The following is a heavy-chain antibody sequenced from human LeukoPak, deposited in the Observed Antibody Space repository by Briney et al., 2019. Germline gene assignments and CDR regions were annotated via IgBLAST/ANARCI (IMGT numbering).Heavy chain of an antibody. CDR2: IYPRDGST. CDR3: ARDQEGFDY. J-gene: IGHJ4*02. V-gene: IGHV1-46*01. CDR1: GYTFTSNY. Sequence: GASVTVSCEASGYTFTSNYIHWVRQAPGQGLEWMGMIYPRDGSTSYAQKFQGRVTVTRDTSTSTVHMELSGLRSEDTAVYYCARDQEGFDYWGQGTLVTVSS.